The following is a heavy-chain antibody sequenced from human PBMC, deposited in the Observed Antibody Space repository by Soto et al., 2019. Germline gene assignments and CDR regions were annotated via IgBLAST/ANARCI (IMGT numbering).Heavy chain of an antibody. V-gene: IGHV3-23*01. J-gene: IGHJ4*02. Sequence: PGGSLRLSCAASGFTFTTFAMNWVRQAPGKGLEWVSTISGNGGNTYYADSLKGRFTISRDNSKNTLFLQMNSLGAEDTAVYYCAKASDYYYDSSAYSYWGQGTLVTVSS. CDR1: GFTFTTFA. CDR2: ISGNGGNT. D-gene: IGHD3-22*01. CDR3: AKASDYYYDSSAYSY.